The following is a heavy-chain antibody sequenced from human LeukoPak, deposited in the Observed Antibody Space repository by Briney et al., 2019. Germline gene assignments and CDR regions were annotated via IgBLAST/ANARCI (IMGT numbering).Heavy chain of an antibody. CDR3: ARVHCRDNGCHIWEWDY. V-gene: IGHV3-7*01. Sequence: PGGSLRLSCAASGFTFSSYTMNWVRQTPGKGLEWVAHIKYDGSDKYYVDSVRGRFTVSRDNAKNSMFLQMDSLRAADTAVYYCARVHCRDNGCHIWEWDYWGQGTLVAVSS. CDR2: IKYDGSDK. D-gene: IGHD3-3*01. CDR1: GFTFSSYT. J-gene: IGHJ4*02.